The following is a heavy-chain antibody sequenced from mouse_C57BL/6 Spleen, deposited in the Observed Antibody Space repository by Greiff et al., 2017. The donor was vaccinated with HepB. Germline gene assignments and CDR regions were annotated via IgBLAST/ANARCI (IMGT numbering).Heavy chain of an antibody. CDR1: GFTFSDYY. Sequence: EVKLVESAGGLVQPGSSMKLSCTASGFTFSDYYMAWVRQVPEKGLEWVANINYDGSSTYYLDSLKSRFIISRDNAKNILYLQMSSLKSEDTATYYCARVYDGYYVGYAMDYWGQGTSVTVSS. CDR3: ARVYDGYYVGYAMDY. D-gene: IGHD2-3*01. V-gene: IGHV5-16*01. CDR2: INYDGSST. J-gene: IGHJ4*01.